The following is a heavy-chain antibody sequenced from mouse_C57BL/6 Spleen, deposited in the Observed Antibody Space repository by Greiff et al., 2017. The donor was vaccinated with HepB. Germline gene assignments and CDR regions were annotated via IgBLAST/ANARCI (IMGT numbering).Heavy chain of an antibody. CDR1: GYTFTSYW. CDR2: IDPSDSYT. Sequence: QVQLQQPGAELVRPGTSVKLSCKASGYTFTSYWMHWVKQRPGQGLEWIGVIDPSDSYTNYNQKFKGKATLTVDTSSSTAYMQLSSLTSEDSAVYYCARAKDDYPLDYWGQGTTLTVSS. V-gene: IGHV1-59*01. CDR3: ARAKDDYPLDY. J-gene: IGHJ2*01. D-gene: IGHD2-4*01.